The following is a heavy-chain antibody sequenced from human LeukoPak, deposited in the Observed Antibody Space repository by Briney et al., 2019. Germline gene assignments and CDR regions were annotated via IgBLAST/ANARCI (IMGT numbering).Heavy chain of an antibody. Sequence: SETLSLTCTVSGGSISSYYWSWIRQPAGKGLEWIGRIYTSGGTNYNPSLKSRVTMSVDTSKNQFSLKLSSVTAADTAVYYCARSYYGSGKDAFDIWGQGTMVTVSS. V-gene: IGHV4-4*07. D-gene: IGHD3-10*01. CDR1: GGSISSYY. CDR2: IYTSGGT. CDR3: ARSYYGSGKDAFDI. J-gene: IGHJ3*02.